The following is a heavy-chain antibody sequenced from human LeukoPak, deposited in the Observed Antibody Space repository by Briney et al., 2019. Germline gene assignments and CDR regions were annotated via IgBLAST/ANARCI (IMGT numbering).Heavy chain of an antibody. CDR3: ARGAPYCSSTSCHASWFDP. CDR1: GGTFSSYA. CDR2: IIPIFGTA. Sequence: ASVKVSCKASGGTFSSYAISWVRQAPGQGLEWMGGIIPIFGTANYAQKFQGRVTITADESTGTAYMELSSLRSEDTAVYYCARGAPYCSSTSCHASWFDPWGQGTLVTVSS. V-gene: IGHV1-69*01. J-gene: IGHJ5*02. D-gene: IGHD2-2*01.